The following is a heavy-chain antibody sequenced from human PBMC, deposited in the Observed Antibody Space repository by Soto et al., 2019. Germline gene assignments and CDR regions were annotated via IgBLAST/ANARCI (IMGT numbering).Heavy chain of an antibody. D-gene: IGHD3-9*01. CDR1: GGSISSYY. Sequence: PSETLSLTCTVSGGSISSYYWSWIRQPPGKGLEWIGYIYYSGSTNYNPSLKSRVTISVDTSKNQFSLKLSSVTAADTAVYYCARVAYYDILTCYYNPIPHYFDYWGQGTLVTVSS. CDR3: ARVAYYDILTCYYNPIPHYFDY. V-gene: IGHV4-59*01. J-gene: IGHJ4*02. CDR2: IYYSGST.